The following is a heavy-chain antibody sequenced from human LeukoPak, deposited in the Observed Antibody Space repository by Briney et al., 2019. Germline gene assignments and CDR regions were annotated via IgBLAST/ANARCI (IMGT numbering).Heavy chain of an antibody. CDR3: AKAYYDFWSSYYLQFYFDY. V-gene: IGHV3-23*01. CDR1: GFTFSSYA. D-gene: IGHD3-3*01. Sequence: GGSLRLSCAASGFTFSSYAMSWVRQAPGKGLEWVSAISGSGGSTYYADSVKGRFTISRDNSKNTLYLQMNSLRAEDTAVYYCAKAYYDFWSSYYLQFYFDYWGQGTLVTVSS. CDR2: ISGSGGST. J-gene: IGHJ4*02.